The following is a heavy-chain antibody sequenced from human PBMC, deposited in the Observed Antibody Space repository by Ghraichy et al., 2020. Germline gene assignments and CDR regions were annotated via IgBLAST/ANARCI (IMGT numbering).Heavy chain of an antibody. Sequence: LSLTCAASGFTFSTYSMNWVRQIPGQGLEWVSSISTTDNYIYYADSVKGRFTLSRDNAKNSLFLQMNSLRAEDTAVYYCARDGDSISSYYYSYMDVWGKGTAVTVSS. D-gene: IGHD6-6*01. CDR3: ARDGDSISSYYYSYMDV. J-gene: IGHJ6*03. V-gene: IGHV3-21*01. CDR1: GFTFSTYS. CDR2: ISTTDNYI.